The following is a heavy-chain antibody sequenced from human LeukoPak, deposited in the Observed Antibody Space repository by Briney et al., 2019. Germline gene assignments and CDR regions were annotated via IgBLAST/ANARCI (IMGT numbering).Heavy chain of an antibody. J-gene: IGHJ4*02. CDR3: ARKSLWFKYYDY. Sequence: GGSLRLSCAASGFTFTSYTMHWVRQPPGQGLEWVAATSYVGGNRYYADYVKGRFTISRDNSNNTLFLQMKSLRPEDTAVYFCARKSLWFKYYDYWGQGIWVTVSS. CDR2: TSYVGGNR. CDR1: GFTFTSYT. D-gene: IGHD2-21*01. V-gene: IGHV3-30*01.